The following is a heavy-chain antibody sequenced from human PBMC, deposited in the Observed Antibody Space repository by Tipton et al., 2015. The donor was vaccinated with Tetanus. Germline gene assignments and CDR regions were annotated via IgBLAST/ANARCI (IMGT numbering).Heavy chain of an antibody. CDR1: GYSFTSYW. V-gene: IGHV5-51*01. D-gene: IGHD6-13*01. CDR3: ASGGWTAAGSFDY. J-gene: IGHJ4*02. Sequence: QLVQSGAEVKKPGDSLRISCTASGYSFTSYWIGWVRQMPGKGLEWMGVIYPAHSDTTYSPSFQGLVTISVDKSISTAYLQWSSLKASGTAMYYCASGGWTAAGSFDYGGQGTLFSVS. CDR2: IYPAHSDT.